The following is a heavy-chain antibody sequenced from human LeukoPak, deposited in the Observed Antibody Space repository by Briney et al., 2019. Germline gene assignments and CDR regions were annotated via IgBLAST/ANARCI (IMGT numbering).Heavy chain of an antibody. CDR2: ITGSGSGT. CDR1: GFTFSSYA. D-gene: IGHD3-22*01. V-gene: IGHV3-23*01. CDR3: ARDAHDSSGYYYNDAFDI. Sequence: GGSLRLSCAASGFTFSSYAMSWVRQAPGKGLEWVSGITGSGSGTYYADSVKGQFTISRDNAKNTLYLQMNSLRAEDTAVYYCARDAHDSSGYYYNDAFDIWGQGTMVTVSS. J-gene: IGHJ3*02.